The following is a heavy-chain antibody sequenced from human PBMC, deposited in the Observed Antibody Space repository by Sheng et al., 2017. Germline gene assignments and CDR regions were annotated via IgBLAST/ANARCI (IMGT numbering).Heavy chain of an antibody. Sequence: QLQLQESGPGLVKPSETLSLTCTVSGGSISSSSYYWGWIRQPPGKGLEWIGSIYYSGSTYYNPSLKNRVTISVDTSKNQFSLKLSSVTAADTAVYYCARNGITMVRVNVWGQETTVTVSS. CDR3: ARNGITMVRVNV. CDR1: GGSISSSSYY. V-gene: IGHV4-39*07. D-gene: IGHD3-10*01. J-gene: IGHJ6*02. CDR2: IYYSGST.